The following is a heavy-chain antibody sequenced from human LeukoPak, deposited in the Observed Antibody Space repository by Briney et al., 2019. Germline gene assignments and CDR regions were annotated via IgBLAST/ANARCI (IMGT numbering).Heavy chain of an antibody. J-gene: IGHJ6*02. D-gene: IGHD3-3*01. V-gene: IGHV3-7*01. Sequence: GGSLRLSCAASGFTFSSYWMSWVRQAPGKGLEWVANIKQDGSEKYYVDSVKGRFTISRDNAKNSLYLQMNSLRAEDTAVYYCARGGFDDFWSGYYFPSYYYGMDVWGQGTTVTVSS. CDR3: ARGGFDDFWSGYYFPSYYYGMDV. CDR1: GFTFSSYW. CDR2: IKQDGSEK.